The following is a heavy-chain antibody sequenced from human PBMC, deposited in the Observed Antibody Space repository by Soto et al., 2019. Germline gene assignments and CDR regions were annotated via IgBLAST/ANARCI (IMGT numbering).Heavy chain of an antibody. CDR2: IWYDGSNK. CDR1: GFTFSSYG. Sequence: GGSLRLSCAASGFTFSSYGMHWVRQAPGKGLEWVAVIWYDGSNKYYADSVKGRFTISRDNSKNTLYLQMNSLRAEDTAVYYCARCIVGATTGYYYYYGMDVWGQGTTVTVSS. J-gene: IGHJ6*02. D-gene: IGHD1-26*01. V-gene: IGHV3-33*01. CDR3: ARCIVGATTGYYYYYGMDV.